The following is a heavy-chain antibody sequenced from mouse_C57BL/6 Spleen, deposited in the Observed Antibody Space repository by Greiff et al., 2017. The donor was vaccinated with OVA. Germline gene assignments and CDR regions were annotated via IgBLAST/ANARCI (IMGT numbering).Heavy chain of an antibody. V-gene: IGHV10-1*01. CDR3: VRRNYCSNYGYAMDY. CDR2: IRSKSNNYAT. D-gene: IGHD2-5*01. CDR1: GFSFNTYA. J-gene: IGHJ4*01. Sequence: GGGLVQPKGSLKLSCAASGFSFNTYAMNWVRQAPGKGLEWVARIRSKSNNYATYYADSVKDRFTITRNDSESMLYLQMNNLKTEDTAMYYGVRRNYCSNYGYAMDYWGQGTSVTVSS.